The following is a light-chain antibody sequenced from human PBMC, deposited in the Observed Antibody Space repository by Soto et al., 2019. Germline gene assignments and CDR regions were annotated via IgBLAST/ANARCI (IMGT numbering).Light chain of an antibody. Sequence: AIRMTQSPSSLAASTGDRVTITCRASQGISSYLAWYQQKPGKAPKLLIYAASTLQSGVPSRFRGSGSGTDFTLTISCLQSEDFATYYCQQYYSYPRTFGQGTKLDIK. CDR2: AAS. CDR3: QQYYSYPRT. CDR1: QGISSY. V-gene: IGKV1-8*01. J-gene: IGKJ1*01.